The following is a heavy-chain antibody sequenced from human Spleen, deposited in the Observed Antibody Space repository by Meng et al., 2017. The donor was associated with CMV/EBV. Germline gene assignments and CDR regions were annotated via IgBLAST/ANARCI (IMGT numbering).Heavy chain of an antibody. D-gene: IGHD5-18*01. V-gene: IGHV3-53*01. CDR1: GFTVSSNH. CDR3: ASGGYSYGLGDY. Sequence: CAASGFTVSSNHMSWVRQAPGTGLEWVSVIYVGGRTYYADSVKGRFTISRDNSKNTLYLQMNSLRAEDTAVYYCASGGYSYGLGDYWGQGTLVTVSS. J-gene: IGHJ4*02. CDR2: IYVGGRT.